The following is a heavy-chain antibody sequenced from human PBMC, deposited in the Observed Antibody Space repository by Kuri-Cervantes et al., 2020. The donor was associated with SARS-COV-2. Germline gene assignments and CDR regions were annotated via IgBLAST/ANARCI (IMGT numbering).Heavy chain of an antibody. Sequence: GESLKISCAASGFTFSSYGMHWVRQAPGKGLEWVAVIWYDGSNKYYADSVKGRFTISRDNAKNSLYLQMNSLRDEDTAVYYCARVPYDILTGYYVPPIDYWGQGTLVTVSS. D-gene: IGHD3-9*01. CDR1: GFTFSSYG. CDR2: IWYDGSNK. CDR3: ARVPYDILTGYYVPPIDY. J-gene: IGHJ4*02. V-gene: IGHV3-33*01.